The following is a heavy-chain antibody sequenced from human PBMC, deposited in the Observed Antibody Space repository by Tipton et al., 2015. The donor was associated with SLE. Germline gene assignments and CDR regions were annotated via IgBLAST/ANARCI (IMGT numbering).Heavy chain of an antibody. D-gene: IGHD1-26*01. Sequence: TLSLTCTVSGGSISSYYWSWIRQPPGKGLEWIGYIYYSGSTNYNPSLKSRVTISVDTSKNQFSLKLSSVTAADTAVYYCARDGRWEPSNFDFWGQGTLVAVSS. CDR1: GGSISSYY. CDR2: IYYSGST. CDR3: ARDGRWEPSNFDF. J-gene: IGHJ4*02. V-gene: IGHV4-59*01.